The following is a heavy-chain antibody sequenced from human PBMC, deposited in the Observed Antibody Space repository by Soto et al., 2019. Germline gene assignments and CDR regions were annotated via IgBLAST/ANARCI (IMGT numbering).Heavy chain of an antibody. CDR2: ITSKSTTI. CDR3: AREMGACSDSSCYPGPYDS. D-gene: IGHD3-16*01. Sequence: CAASGFTFTSYSMNWVRQAPGQGLEWVSYITSKSTTIKYADSVKGRFTVSRDNAKNSLYLQLNSLRDEDTAVYYCAREMGACSDSSCYPGPYDSWGQGTLVTVSS. V-gene: IGHV3-48*02. J-gene: IGHJ5*02. CDR1: GFTFTSYS.